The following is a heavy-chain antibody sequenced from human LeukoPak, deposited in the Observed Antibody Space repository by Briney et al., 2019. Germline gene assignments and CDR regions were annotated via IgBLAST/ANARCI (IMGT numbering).Heavy chain of an antibody. J-gene: IGHJ4*02. CDR1: GFTFSSYA. CDR2: ISGSGGST. D-gene: IGHD5-18*01. CDR3: AKAWIQLWRQGDYFDY. Sequence: PGGSLRLSCAASGFTFSSYAMSWVRQAPGKGLEWVSAISGSGGSTYYADSVKGRFTISRDNSKNTLYLQMNSLRAEDTAVYYCAKAWIQLWRQGDYFDYWGQGTLVTVSS. V-gene: IGHV3-23*01.